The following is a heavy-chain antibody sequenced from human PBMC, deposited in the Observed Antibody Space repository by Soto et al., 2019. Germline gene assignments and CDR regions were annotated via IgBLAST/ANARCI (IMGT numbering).Heavy chain of an antibody. J-gene: IGHJ6*02. D-gene: IGHD1-26*01. CDR2: IWYDGSND. V-gene: IGHV3-33*01. CDR1: GFTFSNYG. CDR3: ARDRWEFQLFYYGLDV. Sequence: LRLSCATFGFTFSNYGMHWVRQAPCKGLEWVAIIWYDGSNDYYVDSVKGRFTISSDNSKNTLSLQMNSLRAEDTAVYYCARDRWEFQLFYYGLDVWGQGTTVTVSS.